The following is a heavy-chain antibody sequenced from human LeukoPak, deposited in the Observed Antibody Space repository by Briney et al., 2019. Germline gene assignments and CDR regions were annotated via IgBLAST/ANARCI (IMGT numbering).Heavy chain of an antibody. CDR1: GFTFSSYG. Sequence: PGGSLRLSCAASGFTFSSYGIHWVRQAPGKGLEWVAFIRYDGSNKYYADSVKGRFTISRDNSKNTLYLHMNSLRAEDTAVYYCVKRREGLGISGPPFDYWGQGTLVTVSS. V-gene: IGHV3-30*02. CDR2: IRYDGSNK. J-gene: IGHJ4*02. D-gene: IGHD7-27*01. CDR3: VKRREGLGISGPPFDY.